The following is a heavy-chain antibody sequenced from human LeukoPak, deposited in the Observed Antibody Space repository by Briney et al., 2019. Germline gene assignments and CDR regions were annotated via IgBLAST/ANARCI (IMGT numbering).Heavy chain of an antibody. D-gene: IGHD3-10*01. CDR2: ISSRGSTI. CDR3: ARLRGSGSPNYYYYGMDV. CDR1: GFTFTSYE. Sequence: GGSLRLSCGGSGFTFTSYEINWVRQAPGKGLEWVSYISSRGSTIYYADSVKGRFTISRDNAKNSLYLQMNSLRAEDTAVYHCARLRGSGSPNYYYYGMDVWGKGTTVTVSS. J-gene: IGHJ6*04. V-gene: IGHV3-48*03.